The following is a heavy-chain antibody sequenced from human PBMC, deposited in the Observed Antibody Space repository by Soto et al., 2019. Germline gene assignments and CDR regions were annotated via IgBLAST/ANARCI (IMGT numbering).Heavy chain of an antibody. CDR3: AKSAPMDAGDKYYYDF. D-gene: IGHD4-17*01. CDR1: GGTFSTFC. J-gene: IGHJ4*02. Sequence: SVNVSCKSSGGTFSTFCISWVRQAPGQGLEWMGGIIPFFGTARYSQKFEDRITITADESTNTVYMDLRSLTSEDTAIYYCAKSAPMDAGDKYYYDFWGQGALVTVSS. CDR2: IIPFFGTA. V-gene: IGHV1-69*13.